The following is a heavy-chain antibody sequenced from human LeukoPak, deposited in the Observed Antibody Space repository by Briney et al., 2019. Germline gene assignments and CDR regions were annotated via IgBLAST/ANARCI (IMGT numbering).Heavy chain of an antibody. CDR3: ARLPGIAAV. CDR2: IYYSGST. CDR1: GGSTSRYY. D-gene: IGHD6-13*01. J-gene: IGHJ4*02. V-gene: IGHV4-59*08. Sequence: SETLSLTCTVSGGSTSRYYWSWIRQPPGKRLEWLGYIYYSGSTTYNPSLKSRLTMSVDTSKNHISLKLISLTAADTAVYYCARLPGIAAVWGQGTLVTVSS.